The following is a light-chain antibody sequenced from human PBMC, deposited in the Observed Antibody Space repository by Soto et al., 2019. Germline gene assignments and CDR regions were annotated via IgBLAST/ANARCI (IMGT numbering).Light chain of an antibody. CDR1: RSVSTS. Sequence: EIVMTQSPATLSVSPGERATLSCRASRSVSTSLAWYQHKPGQAPRFLIYSASTRATDIPARFSGSGSGTEFTLTISSLQSEDFAVYYCQQYDNWPPLTFGGGTKVEVK. CDR3: QQYDNWPPLT. V-gene: IGKV3-15*01. CDR2: SAS. J-gene: IGKJ4*01.